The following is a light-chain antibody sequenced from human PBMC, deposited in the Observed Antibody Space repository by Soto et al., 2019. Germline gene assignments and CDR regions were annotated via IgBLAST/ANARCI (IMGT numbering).Light chain of an antibody. CDR1: SSDFGGYNY. CDR3: SSYTATRGV. Sequence: QSALTQPASVSGSPGQSVTISCTGTSSDFGGYNYVSWYQQYPGKAPKLMIYEVSNRPSGVPNRFSGSKSGNTASLTISGLQAEDEADYYCSSYTATRGVLGTGTKLTVL. V-gene: IGLV2-14*03. J-gene: IGLJ1*01. CDR2: EVS.